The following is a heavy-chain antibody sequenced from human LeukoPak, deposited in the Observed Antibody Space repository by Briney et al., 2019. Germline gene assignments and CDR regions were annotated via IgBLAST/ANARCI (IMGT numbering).Heavy chain of an antibody. CDR2: IYYSGST. CDR1: GFTFSSYA. D-gene: IGHD5-24*01. J-gene: IGHJ4*02. Sequence: LRLSCAASGFTFSSYAMSWVRQAPGKGLEWIGYIYYSGSTYYNPSLKSRVTISVDTSKNQFSLELSSVTAADTAVYYCASAVTAERIDYWGQGTLVTVSS. V-gene: IGHV4-30-4*08. CDR3: ASAVTAERIDY.